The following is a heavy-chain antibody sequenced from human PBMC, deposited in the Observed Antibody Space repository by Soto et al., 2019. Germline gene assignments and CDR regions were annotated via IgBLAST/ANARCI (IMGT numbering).Heavy chain of an antibody. J-gene: IGHJ4*02. CDR2: ISAYNGNT. V-gene: IGHV1-18*01. CDR1: GYTFTSYG. D-gene: IGHD3-10*01. Sequence: QVQLVQSGAEMKKPGASVKVSCKASGYTFTSYGISWVRQAPGQGLEWMGWISAYNGNTNYAQKLQGRVTMTTDTSTSTAYMELRSLRSDDTAVYYCARELRYYGSGSYEFYYFDYWGQGTLVTVSS. CDR3: ARELRYYGSGSYEFYYFDY.